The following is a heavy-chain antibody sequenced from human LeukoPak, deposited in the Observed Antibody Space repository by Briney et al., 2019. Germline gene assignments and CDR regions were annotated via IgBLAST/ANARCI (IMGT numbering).Heavy chain of an antibody. V-gene: IGHV1-2*02. CDR3: ARLLSLPTWRYWYFDL. CDR2: INPNSGGT. Sequence: GASVKVSCKASGYTFTGYYMHWVRQAPGQGLEWMGWINPNSGGTNYAQKFQGRVTMTRDTSISTAYMELSRLRSDDTAVYYCARLLSLPTWRYWYFDLWGRGTLVTVSS. CDR1: GYTFTGYY. J-gene: IGHJ2*01. D-gene: IGHD2/OR15-2a*01.